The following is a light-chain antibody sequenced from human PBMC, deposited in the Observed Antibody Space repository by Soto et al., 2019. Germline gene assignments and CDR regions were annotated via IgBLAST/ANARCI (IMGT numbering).Light chain of an antibody. J-gene: IGKJ2*01. CDR3: QQYNTYSYT. CDR1: QSISNW. CDR2: DAS. V-gene: IGKV1-5*01. Sequence: DIQMTQSPSTLSASVGDRVTITCRASQSISNWLAWYRQRPGEAPKLLMYDASTLENWVPSRFSGSGSGTEFTLTISGLRPDDFATYYCQQYNTYSYTFGQGTKLEIK.